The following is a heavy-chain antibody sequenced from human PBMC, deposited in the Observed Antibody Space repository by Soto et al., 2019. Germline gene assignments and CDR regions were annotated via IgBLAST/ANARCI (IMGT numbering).Heavy chain of an antibody. J-gene: IGHJ5*02. D-gene: IGHD1-26*01. CDR2: INHSGST. CDR1: GGSGGSFSGYY. Sequence: SETLSLTCAVNGGSGGSFSGYYWSWIRQPPGKGLEWIGEINHSGSTNYNPSLKSRVTISVDTPKNQFSLKLSSVTAADTAVYYCATQEVGGSYVYTFDPWGQGTLVTVSS. CDR3: ATQEVGGSYVYTFDP. V-gene: IGHV4-34*01.